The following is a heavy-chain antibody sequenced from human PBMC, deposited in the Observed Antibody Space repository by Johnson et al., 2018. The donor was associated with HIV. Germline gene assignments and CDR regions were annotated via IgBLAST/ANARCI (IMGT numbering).Heavy chain of an antibody. CDR3: AGDEEGYWSGGSCYSGALDI. CDR1: GFTFDDYG. D-gene: IGHD2-15*01. CDR2: INWNGGST. Sequence: EVQLVESGGGILRPGGYLRLSCAASGFTFDDYGMNWVRQGPGKGLEWVSGINWNGGSTGYADSVKGRLTISRDNAKDSLYLQMNSLRAEDRALYYCAGDEEGYWSGGSCYSGALDIWGQGTMVTVSS. J-gene: IGHJ3*02. V-gene: IGHV3-20*04.